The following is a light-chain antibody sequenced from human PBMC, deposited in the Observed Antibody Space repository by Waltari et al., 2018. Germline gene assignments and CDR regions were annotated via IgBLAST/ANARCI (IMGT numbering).Light chain of an antibody. J-gene: IGLJ3*02. CDR3: QTWGMNIQV. Sequence: QLVLTQSPSASASLGASVKPTCTLTGDYSAYPIAWHQLQPEKGPRYLMNVNSDGSHDKADGIPERFSGSSAGAERYLIISRLQSDDEADYFCQTWGMNIQVFGGGTRLTVL. CDR1: GDYSAYP. V-gene: IGLV4-69*01. CDR2: VNSDGSH.